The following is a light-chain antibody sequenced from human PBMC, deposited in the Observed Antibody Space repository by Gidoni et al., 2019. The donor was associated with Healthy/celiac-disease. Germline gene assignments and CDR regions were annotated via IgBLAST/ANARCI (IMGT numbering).Light chain of an antibody. Sequence: VITHSPATLSVSPGERATLSCRASQSVSSNLAWYQQKPGQAPRLLIYGEYTRATGIPDRFSGSGSGTEFTLTISSLQSEDVAVYYCQQYNNFSWTFGQGTKVEIK. CDR2: GEY. J-gene: IGKJ1*01. V-gene: IGKV3-15*01. CDR1: QSVSSN. CDR3: QQYNNFSWT.